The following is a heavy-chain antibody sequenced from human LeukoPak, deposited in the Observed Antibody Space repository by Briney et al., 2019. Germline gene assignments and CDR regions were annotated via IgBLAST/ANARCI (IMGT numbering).Heavy chain of an antibody. V-gene: IGHV4-34*01. CDR3: ARYDSSGYYLDY. Sequence: PSETLSLTCAVYSTSFNDYYWSWLRQSPGKGLEWIGEINHSGSTNYNPSLKSRVTISVDTSKNQFSLKLSSVTAADTAVYYCARYDSSGYYLDYWGQGTLVTVSS. J-gene: IGHJ4*02. CDR2: INHSGST. D-gene: IGHD3-22*01. CDR1: STSFNDYY.